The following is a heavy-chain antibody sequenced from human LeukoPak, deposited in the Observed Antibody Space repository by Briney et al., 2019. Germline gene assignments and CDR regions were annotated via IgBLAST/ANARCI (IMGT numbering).Heavy chain of an antibody. J-gene: IGHJ5*02. D-gene: IGHD5-12*01. CDR2: IYCSGST. V-gene: IGHV4-39*01. CDR3: ARTPQLRGYRGYDFYPNWFDP. CDR1: GGSISGSSYY. Sequence: SETLSLTCTVSGGSISGSSYYWGWIRQPPGKGLEWVGSIYCSGSTYDNPSLKRRVTISVDTSKNQSSLKLRSVTAADTAVYYCARTPQLRGYRGYDFYPNWFDPWGQGTLVIVSS.